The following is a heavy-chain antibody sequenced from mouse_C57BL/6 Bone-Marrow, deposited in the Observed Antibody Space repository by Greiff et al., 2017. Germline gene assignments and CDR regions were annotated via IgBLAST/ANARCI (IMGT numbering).Heavy chain of an antibody. J-gene: IGHJ3*01. CDR3: ARHVPYYYGSSFAY. CDR2: ISSGGSYT. CDR1: GFTFSSYG. V-gene: IGHV5-6*01. D-gene: IGHD1-1*01. Sequence: EVKLVESGGDLVKPGGSLKLSCAASGFTFSSYGMSWVRQTPDKRLEWVATISSGGSYTYYPDGVKGRFTISRDNAKNTLYLQMSSLRSEDTAMYYCARHVPYYYGSSFAYWGQGTLVTVSA.